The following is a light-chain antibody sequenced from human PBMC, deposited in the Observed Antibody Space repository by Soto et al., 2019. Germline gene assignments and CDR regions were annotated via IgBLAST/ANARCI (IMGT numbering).Light chain of an antibody. V-gene: IGKV3-11*01. J-gene: IGKJ5*01. Sequence: IVLTQSPATLSFSPGERATLSCRASQSVSSYLAWYQQKPGQAPSLLIYDASSRATGILARFSGSGSGTDFTLTISSLEPEDFAVYYCQQRSNWPLITFGQGTRLEIK. CDR1: QSVSSY. CDR2: DAS. CDR3: QQRSNWPLIT.